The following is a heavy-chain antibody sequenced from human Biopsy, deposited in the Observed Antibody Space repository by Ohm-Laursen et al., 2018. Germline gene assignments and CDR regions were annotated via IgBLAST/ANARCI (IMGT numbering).Heavy chain of an antibody. CDR2: IYSGGSP. V-gene: IGHV3-66*01. D-gene: IGHD3-10*01. CDR1: GFTVSSNY. CDR3: AKVSPGWLGESFPSWYFDL. Sequence: GQTLSLTCAASGFTVSSNYMSWVRQAPGKGLEWVSIIYSGGSPYYADSVRGRFAISRDTSKNSLLLHMNSLRAEDTGVYYCAKVSPGWLGESFPSWYFDLWGRGTLVTVSS. J-gene: IGHJ2*01.